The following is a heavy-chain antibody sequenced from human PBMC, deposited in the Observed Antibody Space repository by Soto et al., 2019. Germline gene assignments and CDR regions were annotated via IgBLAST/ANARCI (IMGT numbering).Heavy chain of an antibody. CDR1: GGSISSFY. CDR2: SYHSGVT. Sequence: QVHLQESGPGLVKPSETLSLTCTVSGGSISSFYWSWVRQPPGKGLEWIGFSYHSGVTDYSPSLQRRVTISVDTSKNQFSLRLSSVTAADTAIYSCARHSPDFYGSGTYSLTDALDIWGQGTMVTVSS. V-gene: IGHV4-59*08. J-gene: IGHJ3*02. CDR3: ARHSPDFYGSGTYSLTDALDI. D-gene: IGHD3-10*01.